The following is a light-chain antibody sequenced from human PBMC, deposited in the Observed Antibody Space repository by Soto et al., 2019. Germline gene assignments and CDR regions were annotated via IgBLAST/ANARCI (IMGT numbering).Light chain of an antibody. CDR2: KAS. CDR1: QSITNW. V-gene: IGKV1-5*03. Sequence: DIQTTQSPSTVSASVGDRVTITCRASQSITNWLAWYQQKPGKAPKLLIYKASNLESGVPSRFSGSGSGTEFTLTITSLQPDDFATYYCHQYKSYPWTFGQGTKVEIK. CDR3: HQYKSYPWT. J-gene: IGKJ1*01.